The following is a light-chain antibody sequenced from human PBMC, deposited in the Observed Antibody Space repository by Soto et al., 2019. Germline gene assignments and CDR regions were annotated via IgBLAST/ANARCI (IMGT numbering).Light chain of an antibody. CDR2: DNI. Sequence: QSVLTQPPSVSGTPGQRVTISCTGSSSNIGAGYDVPWYQLLPGTPPKLLIYDNINRPSGVPARFSVSTSGTSASLTITGRQAEEEADYYCQSSYTSLSAAVFGGGTQLTVL. CDR3: QSSYTSLSAAV. J-gene: IGLJ2*01. CDR1: SSNIGAGYD. V-gene: IGLV1-40*01.